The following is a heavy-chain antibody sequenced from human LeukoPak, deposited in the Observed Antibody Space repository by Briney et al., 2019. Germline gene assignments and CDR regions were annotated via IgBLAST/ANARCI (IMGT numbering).Heavy chain of an antibody. CDR2: IYSGGST. CDR1: GFTVSSNY. V-gene: IGHV3-53*01. J-gene: IGHJ4*02. Sequence: GGSLRLSCAASGFTVSSNYMSWVRQAPGKGLEWVSVIYSGGSTYYADSVKGRFTISRDNSKNTLYLQLSSLRAEDTAVYYCARDGSGPFDYWGQGTLVTVSS. CDR3: ARDGSGPFDY. D-gene: IGHD6-19*01.